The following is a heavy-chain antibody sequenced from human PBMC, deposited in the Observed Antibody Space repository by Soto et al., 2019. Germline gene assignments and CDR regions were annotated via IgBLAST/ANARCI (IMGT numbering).Heavy chain of an antibody. CDR1: GYTFTSYG. CDR2: ISAYNGNT. J-gene: IGHJ6*02. Sequence: QVQLVQSGAEVKKPGASVKVSCKASGYTFTSYGISWVRQAPGQGLEWMGWISAYNGNTNYAQKLQGRVTMTTDTSTSTADMELRSLRSDDTAVYYCARDGYYDSSGPDHNYNYYYGMDVWGQGTTVTVSS. CDR3: ARDGYYDSSGPDHNYNYYYGMDV. V-gene: IGHV1-18*01. D-gene: IGHD3-22*01.